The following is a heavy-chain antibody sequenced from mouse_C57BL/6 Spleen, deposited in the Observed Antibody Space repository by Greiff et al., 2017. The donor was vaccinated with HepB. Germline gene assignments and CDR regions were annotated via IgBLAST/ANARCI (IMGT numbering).Heavy chain of an antibody. CDR1: GFSLTSYG. V-gene: IGHV2-2*01. CDR3: ARKCLRQLSGAMDY. D-gene: IGHD3-2*01. CDR2: IWSGGST. Sequence: QVQLKESGPGLVQPSQSLSITCTVSGFSLTSYGVHWVRQSPGKGLEWLGVIWSGGSTDYNAAFISRLSISKDNSKSQVFFKMNSLQADDTAIYYCARKCLRQLSGAMDYWGQGTSVTVSS. J-gene: IGHJ4*01.